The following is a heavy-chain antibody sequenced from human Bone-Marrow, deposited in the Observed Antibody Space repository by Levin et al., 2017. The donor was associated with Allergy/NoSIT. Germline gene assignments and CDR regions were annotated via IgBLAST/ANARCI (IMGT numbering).Heavy chain of an antibody. J-gene: IGHJ4*02. CDR2: IYYSGST. CDR3: ARGGWNDAYRY. V-gene: IGHV4-59*01. Sequence: SETLSLTCTVSGGSISSYYWSWIRQPPGKGLEWIGYIYYSGSTNYNPSLKSRVTISVDTSKNQFSLKLSSVTAADTAVYYCARGGWNDAYRYWGQGTLVTVSS. CDR1: GGSISSYY. D-gene: IGHD1-1*01.